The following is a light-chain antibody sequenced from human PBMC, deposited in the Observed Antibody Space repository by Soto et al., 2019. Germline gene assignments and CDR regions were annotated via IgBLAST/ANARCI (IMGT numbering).Light chain of an antibody. J-gene: IGKJ1*01. CDR1: QSISSW. CDR2: DAS. Sequence: DIQMTQSPSNLSSSVGDRVTITCRASQSISSWLAWYQQKPGKAPKLLIYDASSLESGVPSRFSGSGSGTEFTLTISSLQPDDFATDDCQPYNSYWTFGQGTKVDIK. CDR3: QPYNSYWT. V-gene: IGKV1-5*01.